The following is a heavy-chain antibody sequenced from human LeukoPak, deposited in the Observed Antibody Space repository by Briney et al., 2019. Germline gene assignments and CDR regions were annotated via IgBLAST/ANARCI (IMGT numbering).Heavy chain of an antibody. CDR2: IYYSGST. D-gene: IGHD1-26*01. CDR3: ARALPVGSYYFDY. V-gene: IGHV4-30-4*08. J-gene: IGHJ4*02. CDR1: GGSISSGDYY. Sequence: SETLSLTCTVSGGSISSGDYYWSWIRQPPGKGLEWIRYIYYSGSTYYNPSLKSRVTISVDTSKNQFSLKLSSVTAADTAVYYCARALPVGSYYFDYWGQGTLVTVSS.